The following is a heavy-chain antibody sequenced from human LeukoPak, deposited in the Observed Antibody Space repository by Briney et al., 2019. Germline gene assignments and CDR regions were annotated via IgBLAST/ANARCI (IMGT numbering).Heavy chain of an antibody. CDR2: INHSGST. Sequence: SETLSLTCAVYGGPFSGYYWSWIRQPPGKGLEWIGEINHSGSTNYNPSLKSRVTISVDTSKNQFSLKLSSVTAADTAVYYCAKDQPHYYDSSGYYLLGYMDVWGKGTTVTVSS. CDR1: GGPFSGYY. V-gene: IGHV4-34*01. J-gene: IGHJ6*03. D-gene: IGHD3-22*01. CDR3: AKDQPHYYDSSGYYLLGYMDV.